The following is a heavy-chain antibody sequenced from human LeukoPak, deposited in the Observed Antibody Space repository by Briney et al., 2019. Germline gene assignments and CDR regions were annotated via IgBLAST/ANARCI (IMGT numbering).Heavy chain of an antibody. CDR2: ISYDGSNK. V-gene: IGHV3-30-3*02. CDR3: AKSGPRIAAATWGNWFDP. CDR1: GFTFSSYA. Sequence: GGSLRLSCAASGFTFSSYAMHWVRQAPGKGLEWVAVISYDGSNKYYADSVKGRFTISRDNSKNTLYLQMNSLRAEDTALYYCAKSGPRIAAATWGNWFDPWGQGTLVTVSS. J-gene: IGHJ5*02. D-gene: IGHD6-13*01.